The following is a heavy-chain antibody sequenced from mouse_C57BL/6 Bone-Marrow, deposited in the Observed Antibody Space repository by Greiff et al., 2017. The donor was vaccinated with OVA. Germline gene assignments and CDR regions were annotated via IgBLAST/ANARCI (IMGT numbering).Heavy chain of an antibody. CDR2: ISSGGSYT. Sequence: EVKLVESGGDLVKPGGSLKLSCAASGFTFSSYGMSWVRQTPDKRLEWVATISSGGSYTYYPDSVKGRFTISRDNAKNTLYLQMSSLKSEDTAMYYCARHDYDGAFAYWSQGTLVTVSA. J-gene: IGHJ3*01. CDR1: GFTFSSYG. CDR3: ARHDYDGAFAY. D-gene: IGHD2-4*01. V-gene: IGHV5-6*01.